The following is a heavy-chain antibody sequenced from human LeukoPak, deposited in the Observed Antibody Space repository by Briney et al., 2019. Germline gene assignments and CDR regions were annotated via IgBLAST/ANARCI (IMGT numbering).Heavy chain of an antibody. V-gene: IGHV6-1*01. CDR2: TYYRSKWYN. D-gene: IGHD6-13*01. CDR1: GDSVSSNSAA. Sequence: SQTLSLTCAISGDSVSSNSAAWNWIRQSPSRGLEWLGRTYYRSKWYNDYAVSVKSRITINPDTSKNQFSLQLNSVTPEDTAVYYCARGGAAAGTRDYYYYMDAWGKGTTVTVSS. J-gene: IGHJ6*03. CDR3: ARGGAAAGTRDYYYYMDA.